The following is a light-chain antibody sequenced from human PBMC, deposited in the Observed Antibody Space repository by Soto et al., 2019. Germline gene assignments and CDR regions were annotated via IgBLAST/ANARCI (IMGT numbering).Light chain of an antibody. CDR2: GAS. V-gene: IGKV3-20*01. J-gene: IGKJ1*01. CDR3: QQTHSAPPT. Sequence: EIVLTQSPGTLSLSPRERATLSCRASQSVSNNYLAWYQQKPGQAPRLLIYGASNRATGIPDRFSGSGSGTDFTLTISCLQPEDFATYYCQQTHSAPPTFGQGAKVDIK. CDR1: QSVSNNY.